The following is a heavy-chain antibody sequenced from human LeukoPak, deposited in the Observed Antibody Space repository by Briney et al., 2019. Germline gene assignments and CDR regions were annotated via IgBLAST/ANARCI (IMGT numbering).Heavy chain of an antibody. Sequence: SETLSLTCTVSGGSISSYYWSWIRQPPGKGLEWIGYIYYSGSTNYNPSLKSRVTISVDTSKNQFSLKLSSVTAADTAVYYCAGQKSDYGGNSGSVDYWGQGTLVTVSS. D-gene: IGHD4-23*01. J-gene: IGHJ4*02. CDR3: AGQKSDYGGNSGSVDY. V-gene: IGHV4-59*08. CDR1: GGSISSYY. CDR2: IYYSGST.